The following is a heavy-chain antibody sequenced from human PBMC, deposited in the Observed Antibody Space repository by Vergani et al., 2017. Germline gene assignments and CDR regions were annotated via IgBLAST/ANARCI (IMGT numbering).Heavy chain of an antibody. J-gene: IGHJ6*02. V-gene: IGHV1-69*12. D-gene: IGHD2/OR15-2a*01. CDR2: IIPIFGTA. CDR1: GGTFSSYA. CDR3: ARDETPLSFGKKPYYYYYGMDV. Sequence: QVQLVQSGAEVKKPGSSVKVSCKASGGTFSSYAISWVRQAPGQGLEWMGGIIPIFGTANYAQKFQGRVTITADESTSTAYMELSSLRAEDTAVYYCARDETPLSFGKKPYYYYYGMDVWGQGTTVTVSS.